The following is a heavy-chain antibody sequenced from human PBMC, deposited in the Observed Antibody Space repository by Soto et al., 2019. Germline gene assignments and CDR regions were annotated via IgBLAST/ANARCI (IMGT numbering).Heavy chain of an antibody. D-gene: IGHD3-3*01. V-gene: IGHV3-33*01. Sequence: QVQLVESGGGVVQPGRSLRLSCAASGFTFSSYGMHWVRQALGKGLEWVAVIWYDGSNKYYADSVKGRFTISRDNSKNTLYLQMNSLRAEDTAVYYCARDLSGLRSPLDIWGQGTMVTVSS. J-gene: IGHJ3*02. CDR2: IWYDGSNK. CDR1: GFTFSSYG. CDR3: ARDLSGLRSPLDI.